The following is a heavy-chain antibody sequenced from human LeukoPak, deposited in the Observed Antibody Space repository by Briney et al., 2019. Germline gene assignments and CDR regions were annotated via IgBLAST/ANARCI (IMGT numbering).Heavy chain of an antibody. Sequence: SETLSLTCTVSGGSISSSSYYWGWIRQPPGKGLEWIGSIYYSGSTYYNPSLKSRVTISVDTSKNQFSLKLSSVTAADTAVYYCARVRKVRARLTAFDIWGQGTMVTVSS. CDR2: IYYSGST. CDR1: GGSISSSSYY. D-gene: IGHD3-10*01. V-gene: IGHV4-39*07. CDR3: ARVRKVRARLTAFDI. J-gene: IGHJ3*02.